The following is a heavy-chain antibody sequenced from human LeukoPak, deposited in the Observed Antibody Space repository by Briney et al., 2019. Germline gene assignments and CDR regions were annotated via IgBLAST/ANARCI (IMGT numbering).Heavy chain of an antibody. J-gene: IGHJ5*02. Sequence: ASETLSLTCAVYGGSFSAYYWNWIRQPPGKGLEWIGQINHGGTTNYNPSLKSRVTISVDTSKNQMSLRLSSVTAADTAVHYCARVDTAMSAFDPWGQGTLVTVSS. CDR2: INHGGTT. D-gene: IGHD5-18*01. V-gene: IGHV4-34*01. CDR1: GGSFSAYY. CDR3: ARVDTAMSAFDP.